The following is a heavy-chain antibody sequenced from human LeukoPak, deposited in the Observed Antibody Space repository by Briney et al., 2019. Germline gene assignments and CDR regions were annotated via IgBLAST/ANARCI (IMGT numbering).Heavy chain of an antibody. CDR1: GFTFSNYA. V-gene: IGHV3-33*08. Sequence: PGGSLRLSCAASGFTFSNYATSWVRQAPGKGLEWVAVIWYDGSNKYYADSVKGRFTISRDNSKNTLYLQMNSLRAEDTAVYYCARDRINYYDTRMGPYYYYYGMDVWGQGTTVTVSS. D-gene: IGHD3-22*01. CDR3: ARDRINYYDTRMGPYYYYYGMDV. CDR2: IWYDGSNK. J-gene: IGHJ6*02.